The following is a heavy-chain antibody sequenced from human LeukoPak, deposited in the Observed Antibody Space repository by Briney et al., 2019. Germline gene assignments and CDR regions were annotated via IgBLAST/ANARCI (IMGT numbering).Heavy chain of an antibody. D-gene: IGHD6-13*01. CDR1: GFTVSSNY. CDR2: IYSGGST. CDR3: AKSIAAAGISAFDI. J-gene: IGHJ3*02. Sequence: GGSLRLSCAASGFTVSSNYMSWVRQAPGKGLEWVSVIYSGGSTYYADSVKGRFTISRDNSKNTLYLQMNSLRAEDTAVYYCAKSIAAAGISAFDIWGQGTMVTVSS. V-gene: IGHV3-53*05.